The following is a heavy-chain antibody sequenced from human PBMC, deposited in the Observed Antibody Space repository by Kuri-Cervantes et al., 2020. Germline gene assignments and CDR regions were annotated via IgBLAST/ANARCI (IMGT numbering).Heavy chain of an antibody. CDR3: ARVGDYDSSGDGAFDV. J-gene: IGHJ3*01. CDR1: GYTFNTYD. D-gene: IGHD3-22*01. Sequence: PSVKVSCKASGYTFNTYDINWVRQATGQGPEWMGWMNPNSGSAGYAENFQGRVTMTRDTSVGTAYMELSSLRSDDTAAYYCARVGDYDSSGDGAFDVWGQGTMVTVSS. CDR2: MNPNSGSA. V-gene: IGHV1-8*02.